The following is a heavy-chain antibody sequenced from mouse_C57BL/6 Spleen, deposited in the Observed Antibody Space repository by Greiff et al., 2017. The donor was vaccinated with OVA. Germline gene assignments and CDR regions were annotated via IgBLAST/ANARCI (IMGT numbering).Heavy chain of an antibody. CDR3: AREGSSGYGFDY. V-gene: IGHV5-4*01. D-gene: IGHD3-2*02. Sequence: DVKLVESGCCLVKPGGSLNPSCAVSGFTFCSYAMSLPRQTPEKRLELVATISDVGSYTSYPVNVKGRFTFSRDNAKNNLYLQMSHLKSEDTAMYYCAREGSSGYGFDYWGQGTTLTVSS. J-gene: IGHJ2*01. CDR2: ISDVGSYT. CDR1: GFTFCSYA.